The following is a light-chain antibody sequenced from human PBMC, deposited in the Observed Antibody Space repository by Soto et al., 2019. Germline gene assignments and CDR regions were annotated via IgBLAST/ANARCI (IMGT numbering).Light chain of an antibody. J-gene: IGLJ2*01. CDR2: EGS. CDR1: SSDVGSYNL. Sequence: QSALTQPASVSGSPGQSITISCTGTSSDVGSYNLVSWYQQHPGKAPKLMIYEGSKRPSGVSNRFSGSKSGNTASLTISGLLAEDEADYYCCSYAGSSTFVVFGGGTQLTVL. V-gene: IGLV2-23*01. CDR3: CSYAGSSTFVV.